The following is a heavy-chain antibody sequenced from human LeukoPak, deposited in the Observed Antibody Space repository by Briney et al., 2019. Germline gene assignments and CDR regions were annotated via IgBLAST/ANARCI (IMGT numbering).Heavy chain of an antibody. CDR2: INSDGSST. CDR1: GFTSSSYW. J-gene: IGHJ4*02. D-gene: IGHD5-24*01. V-gene: IGHV3-74*01. CDR3: ARDVVGGYNLFDY. Sequence: VGSLRLSCAASGFTSSSYWMHWVRQAPGKGLVWVSRINSDGSSTSYADSVKGRFTISRDNAKNTLYLQMNSLRAEDTAVYYCARDVVGGYNLFDYWGQGTLVTVSS.